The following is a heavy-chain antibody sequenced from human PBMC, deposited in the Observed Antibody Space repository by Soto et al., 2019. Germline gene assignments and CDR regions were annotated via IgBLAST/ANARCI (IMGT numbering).Heavy chain of an antibody. CDR1: GFTFSNAW. J-gene: IGHJ6*02. CDR3: TTKKPDSGYDHYGMDV. V-gene: IGHV3-15*01. D-gene: IGHD1-26*01. CDR2: IKSKTDGGTT. Sequence: KPGGSLRLSCAASGFTFSNAWMSWVRQAPGKGLEWVGRIKSKTDGGTTDYAAPVKGRFTISRDDSKNTLYLQMNSLKTEDTAVYYCTTKKPDSGYDHYGMDVWGQGTTVTVSS.